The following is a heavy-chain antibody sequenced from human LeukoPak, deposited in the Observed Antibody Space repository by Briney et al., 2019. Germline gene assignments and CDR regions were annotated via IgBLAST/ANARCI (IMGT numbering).Heavy chain of an antibody. CDR3: AREEWYYFDY. J-gene: IGHJ4*02. D-gene: IGHD3-3*01. Sequence: GGSLRLSCAASGFTFSTYAIHWVRQAPGKGLEWVAVISYDGSNKYYVDSVKGRFTIARDNSKNTVYLQMNSLRAEDMAVYYCAREEWYYFDYWGQGTLVTVSS. CDR2: ISYDGSNK. CDR1: GFTFSTYA. V-gene: IGHV3-30-3*01.